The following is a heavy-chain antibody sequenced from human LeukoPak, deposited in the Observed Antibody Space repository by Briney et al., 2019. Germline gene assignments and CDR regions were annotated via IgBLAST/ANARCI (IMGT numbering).Heavy chain of an antibody. V-gene: IGHV5-51*01. Sequence: GESLKISCKGSGYSFTSYWIGWVRQMPGKGLEWMGIIYPGDSDTRYSPSFQGQVTISADKSISTAYLQWSSLKASDTAMYYCARHTRVGRRARWRAFDIWGQGTMVTVSS. D-gene: IGHD1-26*01. CDR2: IYPGDSDT. CDR1: GYSFTSYW. J-gene: IGHJ3*02. CDR3: ARHTRVGRRARWRAFDI.